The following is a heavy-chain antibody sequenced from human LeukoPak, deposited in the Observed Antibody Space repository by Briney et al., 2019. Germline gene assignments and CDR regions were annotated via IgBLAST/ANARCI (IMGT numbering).Heavy chain of an antibody. CDR1: GFTFTYYA. J-gene: IGHJ5*02. V-gene: IGHV3-73*01. Sequence: GGSLRLSCAASGFTFTYYAMNWVRQASGKGLEWVGRIRSKANSYAPAYAASVKGRFTISRDESKNTVYLQMNSLKTEDTAVYYCTPYTTVAAIRGGWFDPWGQGTLVTVSS. CDR3: TPYTTVAAIRGGWFDP. CDR2: IRSKANSYAP. D-gene: IGHD2-21*02.